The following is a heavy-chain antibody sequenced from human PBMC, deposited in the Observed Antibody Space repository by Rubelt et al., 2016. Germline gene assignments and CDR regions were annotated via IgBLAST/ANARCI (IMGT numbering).Heavy chain of an antibody. D-gene: IGHD2-21*02. CDR1: GGSISSSSYY. CDR3: ARVARWGQNWDLDI. CDR2: IYYRGNT. J-gene: IGHJ2*01. V-gene: IGHV4-39*07. Sequence: QLQLQESGPGLVKPSETLSLTCTVSGGSISSSSYYWGWIRQPPGKGLEWIGSIYYRGNTYYTPSLKSRVTVALDPTNNQFSLRLSSVPGADTAVVYCARVARWGQNWDLDIWGRGTLVTVSS.